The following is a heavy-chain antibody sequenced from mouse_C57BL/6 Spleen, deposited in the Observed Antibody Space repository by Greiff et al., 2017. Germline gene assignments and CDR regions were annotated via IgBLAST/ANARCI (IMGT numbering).Heavy chain of an antibody. V-gene: IGHV6-3*01. J-gene: IGHJ3*01. CDR2: IRLKSDNYAT. CDR3: ITGTYWFAY. D-gene: IGHD4-1*01. CDR1: GFTFSNYW. Sequence: DVKLQESGGGLVQPGGSMKLSCVASGFTFSNYWMNWVRQSPEKGLEWVAQIRLKSDNYATHYAESVKGRFTISRDDSKSSVYLQMNNLRAEDTGIYYCITGTYWFAYWGQGTLVTVSA.